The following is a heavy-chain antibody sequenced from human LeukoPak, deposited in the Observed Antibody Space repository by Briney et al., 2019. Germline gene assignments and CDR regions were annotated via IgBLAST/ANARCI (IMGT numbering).Heavy chain of an antibody. Sequence: SVGSLRLSCAASRFTFSIYCMSWVRQAPGKGVWWVANIKQDGSEKYYVDSVKGRFTISRDNAKNSLYLQMNSLRAEDTAVYYCARDPDYGDNPDYWGQGTLVTVSS. D-gene: IGHD4-23*01. CDR2: IKQDGSEK. J-gene: IGHJ4*02. V-gene: IGHV3-7*03. CDR3: ARDPDYGDNPDY. CDR1: RFTFSIYC.